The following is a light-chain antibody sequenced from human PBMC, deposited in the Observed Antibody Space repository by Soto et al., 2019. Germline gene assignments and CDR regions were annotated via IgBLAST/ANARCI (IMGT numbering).Light chain of an antibody. V-gene: IGKV3-15*01. CDR2: DAS. CDR1: QSVNSN. J-gene: IGKJ2*01. Sequence: EIVMTQSPATLSVSPGERATLSCRASQSVNSNLAWYQQKPGQAPGLLIYDASTRATGVPARFSGSGSGTEFTLTISSLQSEDFALYYCQQYNNWPSYTFGQGTKVDI. CDR3: QQYNNWPSYT.